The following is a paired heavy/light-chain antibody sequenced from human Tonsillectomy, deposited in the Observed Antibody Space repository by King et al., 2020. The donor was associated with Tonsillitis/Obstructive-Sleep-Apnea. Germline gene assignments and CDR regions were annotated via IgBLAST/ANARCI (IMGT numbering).Heavy chain of an antibody. D-gene: IGHD1-20*01. J-gene: IGHJ4*02. V-gene: IGHV3-66*01. CDR3: ASSNIIYDY. Sequence: EVQLVESGGGLVQPGGSLRLSCAASGFNVSSNYMTWVRQAPGKGLEWVSVIYIDGRTYYADSVKGRFTISRDNSKNTLYLQMISLRAEDTAVYYCASSNIIYDYWGQGTLVTVSS. CDR2: IYIDGRT. CDR1: GFNVSSNY.
Light chain of an antibody. CDR1: QGISNW. V-gene: IGKV1-12*01. CDR2: TAS. Sequence: DIQMTQSPSSVSASVGDRVTITCRASQGISNWLAWYQQRPGKAPKLLIYTASTLQSGVPSRFSGSGSGTDFTLTISSLQPEDFATYYCQQANSFPITFGQGTRLEIK. J-gene: IGKJ5*01. CDR3: QQANSFPIT.